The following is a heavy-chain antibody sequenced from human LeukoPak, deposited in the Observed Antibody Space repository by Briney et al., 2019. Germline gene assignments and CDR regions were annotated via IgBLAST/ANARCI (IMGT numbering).Heavy chain of an antibody. Sequence: SETLSLTCTVSGASVSSFYWTWIRQPAGEGLKWIGRIYSSGSTNYNPSLKSRVTMSVDTSKNQFSLKLSSVTAADTAVYYCARTGSTVTMLYPFDHWGQGTLVTVSS. CDR1: GASVSSFY. CDR3: ARTGSTVTMLYPFDH. J-gene: IGHJ4*02. D-gene: IGHD4-17*01. CDR2: IYSSGST. V-gene: IGHV4-4*07.